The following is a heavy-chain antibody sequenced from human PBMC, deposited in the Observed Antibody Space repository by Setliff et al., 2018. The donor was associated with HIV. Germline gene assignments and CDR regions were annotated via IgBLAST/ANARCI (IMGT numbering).Heavy chain of an antibody. CDR3: ARDLHILYSNSGGGFDY. J-gene: IGHJ4*02. CDR2: ISHSGFTI. CDR1: GFIFSDYY. V-gene: IGHV3-11*04. D-gene: IGHD6-6*01. Sequence: PGGSLRLSCAASGFIFSDYYMSWIRQAPGKGLEWVSYISHSGFTIYYADSVKGRFTISGDNAKNSLYLQMNSLRVEDTAVYYCARDLHILYSNSGGGFDYWGQGTLVTVSS.